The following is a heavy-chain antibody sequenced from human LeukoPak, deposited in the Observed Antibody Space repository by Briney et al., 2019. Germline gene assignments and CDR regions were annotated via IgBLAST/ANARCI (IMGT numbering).Heavy chain of an antibody. CDR3: AKDYYDSSANHLFDY. D-gene: IGHD3-22*01. J-gene: IGHJ4*02. V-gene: IGHV3-23*01. Sequence: GGSLRLSCAASGFTFSSYWMGWVRQAPGKGLEWVSGVSGSGGSAYYADSEKGRFAISRDNSRNTVDLQMNSLRAEDTAVYYCAKDYYDSSANHLFDYWGQGTLVTVSS. CDR2: VSGSGGSA. CDR1: GFTFSSYW.